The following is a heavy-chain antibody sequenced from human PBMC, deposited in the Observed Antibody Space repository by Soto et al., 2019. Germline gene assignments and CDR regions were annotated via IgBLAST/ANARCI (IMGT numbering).Heavy chain of an antibody. CDR3: ARCSLVVVPAPGFDP. V-gene: IGHV4-31*03. Sequence: SETLSLTCTVSGGSISSGGYYWSWIRQHPGKGLEWIGYIYYSGTTYYNPSLKSRVTISVDTSKNQFSLKLGSVSAADTALYYCARCSLVVVPAPGFDPWGRGTLVTVSS. CDR2: IYYSGTT. D-gene: IGHD2-2*01. CDR1: GGSISSGGYY. J-gene: IGHJ5*02.